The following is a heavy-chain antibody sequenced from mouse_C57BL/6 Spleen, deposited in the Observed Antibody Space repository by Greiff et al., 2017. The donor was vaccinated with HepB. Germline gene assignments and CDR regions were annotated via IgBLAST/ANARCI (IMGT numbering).Heavy chain of an antibody. CDR2: IRSKSSNYAT. J-gene: IGHJ1*03. Sequence: EVQGVESGGGLVQPKGSLKLSCAASGFTFNTYAMHWVRQAPGKGLEWVARIRSKSSNYATYYADSVKDRFTISRDDSQSMLYLQMNNLKTEDTAMYYCVRSLDSSGYWYFDVWGTGTTVTVSS. D-gene: IGHD3-2*02. CDR3: VRSLDSSGYWYFDV. CDR1: GFTFNTYA. V-gene: IGHV10-3*01.